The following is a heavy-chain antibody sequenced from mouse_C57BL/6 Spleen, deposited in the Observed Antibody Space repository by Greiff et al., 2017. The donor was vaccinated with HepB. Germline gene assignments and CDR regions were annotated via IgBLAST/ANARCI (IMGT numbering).Heavy chain of an antibody. Sequence: QVQLKQPGAELVRPGTSVKLSCKASGYTFTSYWMHWVKQRPGQGLEWIGVIDPSDSYTNYNQKFKGKATLTVDTSSSTAYMQLSSLTSEDSAVYYCARAGGYYGSSSYYYAMDYWGQGTSVTVSS. CDR1: GYTFTSYW. CDR3: ARAGGYYGSSSYYYAMDY. V-gene: IGHV1-59*01. D-gene: IGHD1-1*01. J-gene: IGHJ4*01. CDR2: IDPSDSYT.